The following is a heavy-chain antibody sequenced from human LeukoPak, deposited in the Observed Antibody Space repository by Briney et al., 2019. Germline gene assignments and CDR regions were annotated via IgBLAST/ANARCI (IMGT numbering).Heavy chain of an antibody. V-gene: IGHV3-7*01. CDR3: AKGGSEQWLVLDDY. Sequence: GGSLRLSCAASGFTFSSYWMSWVRQAPGKGLEWVANIKQDGSEKYYVDSVKGRFTISRDNAKNSLYLQMNSLRAEDTAVYYCAKGGSEQWLVLDDYWGQGTLVTVSS. D-gene: IGHD6-19*01. CDR1: GFTFSSYW. J-gene: IGHJ4*02. CDR2: IKQDGSEK.